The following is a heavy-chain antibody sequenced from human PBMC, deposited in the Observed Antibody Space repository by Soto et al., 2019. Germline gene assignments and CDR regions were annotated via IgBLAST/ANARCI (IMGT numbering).Heavy chain of an antibody. CDR2: ISGSGGST. V-gene: IGHV3-23*01. J-gene: IGHJ1*01. D-gene: IGHD3-22*01. CDR1: GFTFSSYA. CDR3: AKVKCLLLGYFQH. Sequence: GGSLRLSCAASGFTFSSYAMSWVRQAPGKGLEWVSAISGSGGSTYYADSVKGRFTISRDNSKTTLYLQMNSLRAEDTAVYYCAKVKCLLLGYFQHWGQGTLVTVSS.